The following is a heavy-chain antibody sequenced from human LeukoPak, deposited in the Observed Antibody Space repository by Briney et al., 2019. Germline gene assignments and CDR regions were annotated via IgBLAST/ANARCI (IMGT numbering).Heavy chain of an antibody. CDR1: GGSISSYY. Sequence: PSETLSLTCTVSGGSISSYYWSWIRQPPGKGLEWIGYIYYSGSTNYNPSLKSRVTISVDTSKNQFSLKLSSVTAADTAVYYCARSEDYDSSGFDYWGQGTLVTVSS. CDR2: IYYSGST. J-gene: IGHJ4*02. V-gene: IGHV4-59*01. D-gene: IGHD3-22*01. CDR3: ARSEDYDSSGFDY.